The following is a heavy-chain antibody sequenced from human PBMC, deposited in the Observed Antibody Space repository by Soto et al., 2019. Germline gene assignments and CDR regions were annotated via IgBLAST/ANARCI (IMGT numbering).Heavy chain of an antibody. Sequence: PGGSLRLSCAASGFTLRSYAMSWVRQAPGKGLEWVSSISTGGGGTHYADSVKGRFTISRDSSKNTLYLQMNSLRAEDTAVYYCAKDLGSSGWYFDYWGQGTLVTVPS. D-gene: IGHD6-19*01. J-gene: IGHJ4*02. CDR2: ISTGGGGT. CDR1: GFTLRSYA. CDR3: AKDLGSSGWYFDY. V-gene: IGHV3-23*01.